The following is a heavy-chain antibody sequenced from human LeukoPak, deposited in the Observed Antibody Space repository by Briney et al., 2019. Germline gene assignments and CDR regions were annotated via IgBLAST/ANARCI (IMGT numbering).Heavy chain of an antibody. CDR2: IYHSGST. CDR1: GGSISSSNW. J-gene: IGHJ6*02. V-gene: IGHV4-4*02. Sequence: PSETLSLTCAVSGGSISSSNWWSWVRQPPGKGLEWIGEIYHSGSTNYNPSLKSRVTISVDKSKNQFSLKLSSVTAADTAVYYCAKDFIPGVTDGMDVWGQGTTVTVSS. CDR3: AKDFIPGVTDGMDV. D-gene: IGHD3-16*01.